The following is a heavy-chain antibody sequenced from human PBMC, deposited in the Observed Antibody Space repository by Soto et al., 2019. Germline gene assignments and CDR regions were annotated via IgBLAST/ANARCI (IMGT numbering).Heavy chain of an antibody. CDR1: GFNFDDYG. D-gene: IGHD1-7*01. J-gene: IGHJ4*02. CDR2: ITYDGSNK. V-gene: IGHV3-30*18. Sequence: GGSLRLSCQASGFNFDDYGMHWVRQAPGKGLEWVAVITYDGSNKYYADSVKGRFTISRDNSKNTLPLHLNTLKPEDTAVYHCAKDRVGGTFYTPLGFWGQGTLVTVSS. CDR3: AKDRVGGTFYTPLGF.